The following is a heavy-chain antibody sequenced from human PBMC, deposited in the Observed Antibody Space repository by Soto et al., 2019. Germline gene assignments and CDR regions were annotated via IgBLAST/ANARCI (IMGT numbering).Heavy chain of an antibody. V-gene: IGHV4-34*01. CDR3: ARGGVITRPYHAFDI. Sequence: PSETLSLTCAVFGGSFSGYYWSWIRQPPGKGLEWIGEINDSGSTKYNPSLKSRVTISLDMSKNRFSLKLTSVIAADTAVYYCARGGVITRPYHAFDIWGQGTMVTVS. CDR2: INDSGST. CDR1: GGSFSGYY. J-gene: IGHJ3*02. D-gene: IGHD3-22*01.